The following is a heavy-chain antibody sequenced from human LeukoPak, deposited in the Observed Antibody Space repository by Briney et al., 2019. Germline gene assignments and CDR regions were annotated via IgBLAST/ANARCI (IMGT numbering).Heavy chain of an antibody. V-gene: IGHV4-59*08. CDR3: ARHGSDWSFDY. CDR2: ITYSGSA. D-gene: IGHD6-19*01. CDR1: GGSISGYY. J-gene: IGHJ4*02. Sequence: PSETLSLTCTVSGGSISGYYWSWIRQPPGQGLEWFGFITYSGSANYNPALKSRLSISLDTSKNQFSLNLYSLTAADTAVYYCARHGSDWSFDYWGRGTLITVSS.